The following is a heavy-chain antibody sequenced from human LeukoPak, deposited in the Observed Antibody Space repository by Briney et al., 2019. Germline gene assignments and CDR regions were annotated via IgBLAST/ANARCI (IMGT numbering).Heavy chain of an antibody. CDR3: ARGGSTDSIHSCGGNCYFLDY. D-gene: IGHD2-21*02. J-gene: IGHJ4*02. V-gene: IGHV1-2*02. CDR1: GYTFTGNH. Sequence: ASVKVSCKASGYTFTGNHMHWVRQAPGQGLEWMGWINPNSDGTNYAQKFRGRVIMTRDTSISTAYMELSRLGSDDTAVYYCARGGSTDSIHSCGGNCYFLDYWGQGTRVTVSS. CDR2: INPNSDGT.